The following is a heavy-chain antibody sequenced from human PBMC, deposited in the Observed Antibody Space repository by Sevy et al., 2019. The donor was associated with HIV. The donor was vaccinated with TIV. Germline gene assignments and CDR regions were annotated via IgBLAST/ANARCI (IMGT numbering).Heavy chain of an antibody. D-gene: IGHD1-26*01. J-gene: IGHJ4*02. V-gene: IGHV3-30*02. CDR2: IRYDGRNK. CDR1: GFTFSDYG. Sequence: GGSLRLSRAASGFTFSDYGMHWVRQAPGKGLEWVAFIRYDGRNKYYADSVQGRFTISRDNSRNTLYLHMISLGVEDTAVYYCAKDWDLLFDYWGQGTLVTVSS. CDR3: AKDWDLLFDY.